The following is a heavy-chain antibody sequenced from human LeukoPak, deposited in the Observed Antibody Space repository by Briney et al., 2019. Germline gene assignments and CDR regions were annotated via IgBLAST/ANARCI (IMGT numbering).Heavy chain of an antibody. D-gene: IGHD6-13*01. Sequence: SETLSLTCTVSGGSLSSYYWSWIRQPPGKGLEWIGYIYYSGSTNYNPSLKSRVTISVDTSKNQFSLKLSSVTAADTAVYYCAREEYSSSWHLFDPWGQGTLVTVSS. CDR2: IYYSGST. J-gene: IGHJ5*02. V-gene: IGHV4-59*01. CDR3: AREEYSSSWHLFDP. CDR1: GGSLSSYY.